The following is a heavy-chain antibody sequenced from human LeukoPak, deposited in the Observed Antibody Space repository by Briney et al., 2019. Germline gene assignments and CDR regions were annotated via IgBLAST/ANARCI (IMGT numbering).Heavy chain of an antibody. Sequence: GGSLRLSCAASGFTFSSYEMNWVRQAPGKGLEWVSYISTSGSTKYYADSVKGRFTISRDNAKNSLYLQMNSLRAEDTAVYYCARDRDPGYNDSSGYRRVNAFDIWGQGTMVTVSS. CDR1: GFTFSSYE. CDR3: ARDRDPGYNDSSGYRRVNAFDI. D-gene: IGHD3-22*01. V-gene: IGHV3-48*03. J-gene: IGHJ3*02. CDR2: ISTSGSTK.